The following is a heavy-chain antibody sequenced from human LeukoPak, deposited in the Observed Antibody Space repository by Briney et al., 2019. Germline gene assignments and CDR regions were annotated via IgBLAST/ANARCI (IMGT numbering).Heavy chain of an antibody. CDR1: GGSFSGYY. J-gene: IGHJ4*02. CDR3: ARGHPDHVSTYASSGYPRFVY. CDR2: INHRGST. V-gene: IGHV4-34*01. Sequence: PSETLSLTCAVYGGSFSGYYWSWIRQPPGKGLEWIGEINHRGSTNYNPSLKSRVTISVDTSKNQFSLKLSSVTAADTAVYYCARGHPDHVSTYASSGYPRFVYWGQGTLVTVSS. D-gene: IGHD3-22*01.